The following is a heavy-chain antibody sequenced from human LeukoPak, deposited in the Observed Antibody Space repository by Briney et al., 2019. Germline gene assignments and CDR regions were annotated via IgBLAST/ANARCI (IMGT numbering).Heavy chain of an antibody. V-gene: IGHV3-43*02. CDR2: ITANGDST. CDR1: GFSFAYYA. CDR3: ASDGQRGFDY. J-gene: IGHJ4*02. Sequence: GGSLRLSCAASGFSFAYYAMHWVRQAPGKGLEWVSLITANGDSTYYADSVKGRFTISRDNSKNTLYLQMNSLRAEDTAVYYCASDGQRGFDYWGQGTLVTVSS.